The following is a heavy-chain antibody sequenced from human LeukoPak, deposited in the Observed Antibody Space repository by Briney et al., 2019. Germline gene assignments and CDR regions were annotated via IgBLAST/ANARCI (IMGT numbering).Heavy chain of an antibody. CDR2: IDSSRKAI. J-gene: IGHJ4*02. D-gene: IGHD5-18*01. CDR3: ARGLRQTIGYPLFDY. V-gene: IGHV3-48*04. CDR1: GFTFSSYS. Sequence: PGGSLRLSCAASGFTFSSYSMNWVRQAPGKGLEWISYIDSSRKAIYYADSVKGRFTISRDNAKNSLFLQMNSLRTEDTAVYYCARGLRQTIGYPLFDYWGQGALVTVSS.